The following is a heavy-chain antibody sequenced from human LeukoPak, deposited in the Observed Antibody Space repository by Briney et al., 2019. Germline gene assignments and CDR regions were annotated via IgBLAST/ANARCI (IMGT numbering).Heavy chain of an antibody. V-gene: IGHV3-21*01. CDR3: ARELDCSGSSCYANAFDI. Sequence: GGSLRLSCAASGFTFSSYSMNWVRQAPGKGLEWVSSISSSSRYIYYADSVKGRFTISRDNAKNSLYLQMNSLRAEDTAVYYCARELDCSGSSCYANAFDIWGQGTMVTVSS. D-gene: IGHD2-15*01. J-gene: IGHJ3*02. CDR2: ISSSSRYI. CDR1: GFTFSSYS.